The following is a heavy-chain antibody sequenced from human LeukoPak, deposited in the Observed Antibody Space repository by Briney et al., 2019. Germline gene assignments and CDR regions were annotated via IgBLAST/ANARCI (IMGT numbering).Heavy chain of an antibody. CDR2: IYTSGST. V-gene: IGHV4-4*07. D-gene: IGHD5-18*01. CDR3: ARGGIQLWYLDY. CDR1: GGSISSYY. J-gene: IGHJ4*02. Sequence: SETLSLTCTVSGGSISSYYWSWIRQPAGKGLEWIGRIYTSGSTNYNPSLKSRVTMSIDTSKNQFSLKLSSVTAADTAVYYCARGGIQLWYLDYWGQGTLVTVSS.